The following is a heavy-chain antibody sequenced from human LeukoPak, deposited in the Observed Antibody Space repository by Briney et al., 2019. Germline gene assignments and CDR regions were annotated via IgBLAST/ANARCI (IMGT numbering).Heavy chain of an antibody. V-gene: IGHV4-59*01. CDR3: ARASQDERVTPKSFFGYYYRAV. Sequence: SETLFLTCTVSGDSITSYYWTWIRQPPGKGLEWIAYIYNTGGATYNASLKSRVTTSVDTSEHQVPLQLTSVTAADTGVYYCARASQDERVTPKSFFGYYYRAVWAKGTTVTVSS. CDR2: IYNTGGA. J-gene: IGHJ6*03. D-gene: IGHD3-10*01. CDR1: GDSITSYY.